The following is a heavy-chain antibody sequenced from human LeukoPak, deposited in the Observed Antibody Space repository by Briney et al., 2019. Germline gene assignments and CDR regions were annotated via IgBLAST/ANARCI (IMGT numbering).Heavy chain of an antibody. D-gene: IGHD3-3*01. Sequence: ASETLSLACAVSGYSISSGYYWGWIRQPPGKGLEWIGSIYHSGSTYYNPSLKSRVTISVDTSKNQFSLKLSSVTAADTTVDYCASHSPSGITSFGVHSSYQFWGQGTLVTVSS. J-gene: IGHJ4*02. CDR3: ASHSPSGITSFGVHSSYQF. CDR1: GYSISSGYY. V-gene: IGHV4-38-2*01. CDR2: IYHSGST.